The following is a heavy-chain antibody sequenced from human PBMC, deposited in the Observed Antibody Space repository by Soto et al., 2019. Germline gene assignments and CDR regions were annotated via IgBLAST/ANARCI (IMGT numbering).Heavy chain of an antibody. CDR1: GGSFSGYY. D-gene: IGHD2-15*01. V-gene: IGHV4-34*01. Sequence: SETLSLTCAVYGGSFSGYYWSWIRQPPGKGLEWIGEINHSGSTNYNPSLKSRVTISVDTSKNQFSLKLSSVTAADTAVYYCARLVVVVPDPFDIWGQGTMVTVSS. J-gene: IGHJ3*02. CDR2: INHSGST. CDR3: ARLVVVVPDPFDI.